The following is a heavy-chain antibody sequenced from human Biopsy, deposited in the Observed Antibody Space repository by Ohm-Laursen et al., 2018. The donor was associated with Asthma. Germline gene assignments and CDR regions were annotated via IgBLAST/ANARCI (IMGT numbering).Heavy chain of an antibody. V-gene: IGHV4-31*03. CDR1: GGSINIGDYY. Sequence: TLSLTCTVSGGSINIGDYYWSWIRQHPVKGLEWIGYIYYSGSTYYNPSLKSRVSISLDTSKNQFSLSLTSVTAADTAMYYCARDYGDYVWRAFDIWGQGTMVTVSS. D-gene: IGHD4-17*01. CDR2: IYYSGST. CDR3: ARDYGDYVWRAFDI. J-gene: IGHJ3*02.